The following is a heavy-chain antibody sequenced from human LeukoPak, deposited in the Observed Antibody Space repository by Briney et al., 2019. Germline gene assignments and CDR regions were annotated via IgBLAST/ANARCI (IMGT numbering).Heavy chain of an antibody. J-gene: IGHJ6*03. CDR1: GGTFSSYA. CDR2: IIPIFGTA. V-gene: IGHV1-69*13. D-gene: IGHD2-2*01. CDR3: ARYAVPAAPYYYYYYMDV. Sequence: SVKVSCKASGGTFSSYAISWVRQAPGQGLEWMGGIIPIFGTANYAQKFQRRVTITADESTSTAYMELSSLRSEDTAVYYCARYAVPAAPYYYYYYMDVWGKGTTVTVSS.